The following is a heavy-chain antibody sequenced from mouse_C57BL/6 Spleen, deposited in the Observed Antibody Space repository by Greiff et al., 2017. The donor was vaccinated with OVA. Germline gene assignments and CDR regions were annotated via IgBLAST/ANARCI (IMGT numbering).Heavy chain of an antibody. J-gene: IGHJ4*01. CDR2: IHPNSGST. D-gene: IGHD1-1*01. V-gene: IGHV1-64*01. Sequence: QVQLQQSGAELVKPGASVKLSCKASGYTFTSYWMHWVKQRPGQGLEWIGMIHPNSGSTNYNEKFKSKATLTVDKSSSTAYMQLSSLTSEDSAVYYCARCGSSLYYYAMDYWGQGTSVTVSS. CDR1: GYTFTSYW. CDR3: ARCGSSLYYYAMDY.